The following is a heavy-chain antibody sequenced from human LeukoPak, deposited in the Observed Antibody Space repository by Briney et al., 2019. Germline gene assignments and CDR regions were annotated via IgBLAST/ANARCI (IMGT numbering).Heavy chain of an antibody. CDR1: GFTFSTYG. V-gene: IGHV3-20*04. J-gene: IGHJ4*02. Sequence: GGSLRLSCAASGFTFSTYGMNWVRQAPGKGLEWVSGINWNGGSTGYADSVKGRFTISRDNAKNSLYLQMNSLRAEDTALYYCARNGDYSDEGFFDYWGQGTLVTVSS. CDR2: INWNGGST. D-gene: IGHD4-17*01. CDR3: ARNGDYSDEGFFDY.